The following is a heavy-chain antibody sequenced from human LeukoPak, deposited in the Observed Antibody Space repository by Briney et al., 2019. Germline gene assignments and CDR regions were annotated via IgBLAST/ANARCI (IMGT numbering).Heavy chain of an antibody. J-gene: IGHJ3*02. D-gene: IGHD3-3*01. CDR3: ARDLGTIFEVVTDDAFDI. CDR1: GGSISSGGYY. CDR2: IYHSGST. Sequence: SQTLSLTCTVSGGSISSGGYYWSWIRQPPGKGLEWIGYIYHSGSTYYNPSLKSRVTISVDRSKNQFSLKLSSVTAADTAVYYCARDLGTIFEVVTDDAFDIWGQGTMVTVSS. V-gene: IGHV4-30-2*01.